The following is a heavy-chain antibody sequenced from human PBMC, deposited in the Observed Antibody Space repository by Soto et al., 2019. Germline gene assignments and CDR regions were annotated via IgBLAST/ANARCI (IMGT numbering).Heavy chain of an antibody. Sequence: GTLRRYCAASGFILSDFAMHWVRQAPGMGLEWVAVILKDGKSKYYADSVRGRFTISSDTSKDTIFLQLTSLRLDGSAVCYCAKTGCNGGSCFSWFEPWGQGTPVTVSS. D-gene: IGHD2-15*01. V-gene: IGHV3-30*04. CDR3: AKTGCNGGSCFSWFEP. CDR2: ILKDGKSK. CDR1: GFILSDFA. J-gene: IGHJ5*02.